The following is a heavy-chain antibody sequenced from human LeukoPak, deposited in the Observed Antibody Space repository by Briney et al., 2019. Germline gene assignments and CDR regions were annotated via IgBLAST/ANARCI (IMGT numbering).Heavy chain of an antibody. CDR1: GFTFSSYA. J-gene: IGHJ4*02. D-gene: IGHD3-10*01. CDR3: AKSLRGGVKGYYFDY. CDR2: ISGSGGST. V-gene: IGHV3-23*01. Sequence: PGGSLRLSCAASGFTFSSYAMSWVRQAPGKGLEWVSAISGSGGSTYYADSVKGRFTISRDNSKNTLYLQMNNLRAEDTAVYYCAKSLRGGVKGYYFDYWGQGTLVTVSS.